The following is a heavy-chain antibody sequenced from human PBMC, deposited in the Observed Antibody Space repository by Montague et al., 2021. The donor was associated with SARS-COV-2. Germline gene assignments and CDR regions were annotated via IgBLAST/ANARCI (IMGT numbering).Heavy chain of an antibody. CDR1: GGSFSGYY. Sequence: SETRSLTCAVYGGSFSGYYWIGEINHSGSTNYNPSLKSRVTMSVDTSKNQFSLKLSSVTAADTAVYYCARGARQGYGFRLGSFDSWGQGTLVTVSS. CDR2: INHSGST. V-gene: IGHV4-34*01. J-gene: IGHJ4*02. CDR3: ARGARQGYGFRLGSFDS. D-gene: IGHD3-10*01.